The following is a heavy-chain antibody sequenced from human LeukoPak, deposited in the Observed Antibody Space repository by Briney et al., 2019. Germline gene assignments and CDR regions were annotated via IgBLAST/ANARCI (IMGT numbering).Heavy chain of an antibody. CDR1: GFTFSSYE. CDR2: ISSSGSTI. J-gene: IGHJ6*04. Sequence: GSLRLSCAASGFTFSSYEMNWVRQAPGKGLEWVSYISSSGSTIYYADSLKGRFTITRDNAKNSLYLQMNSLRAEDTAVYYCAELGITMIGGVWGKGTTVTISS. CDR3: AELGITMIGGV. D-gene: IGHD3-10*02. V-gene: IGHV3-48*03.